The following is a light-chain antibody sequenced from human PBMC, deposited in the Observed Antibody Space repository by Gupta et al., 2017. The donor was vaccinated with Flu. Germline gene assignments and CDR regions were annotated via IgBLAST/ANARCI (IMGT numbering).Light chain of an antibody. V-gene: IGLV1-47*01. CDR1: VSNIETNF. Sequence: QSVLTQPPSASGPPGQRVTVSCSGSVSNIETNFVSWYQHLPGATPKLLIYKNDVRPSGVPDRFSGSKSGTAATLTTSGLQAEDEADYHCATWDDSLSGWVFGGGTKVTVL. CDR3: ATWDDSLSGWV. J-gene: IGLJ3*02. CDR2: KND.